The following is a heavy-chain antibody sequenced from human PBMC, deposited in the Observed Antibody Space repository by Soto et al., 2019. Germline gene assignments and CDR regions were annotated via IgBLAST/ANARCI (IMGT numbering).Heavy chain of an antibody. CDR1: GFTFSSYW. CDR2: INSDGSST. J-gene: IGHJ4*02. V-gene: IGHV3-74*01. CDR3: ARVLKSVLGVVITPYYFDY. Sequence: GGSLRLSCAASGFTFSSYWMHWVRQAPGKGLVWVSRINSDGSSTSYAGSVKGRFTISRDNAKNTLYLQMNSLRAEDTAVYYWARVLKSVLGVVITPYYFDYWGLGTLVTVSS. D-gene: IGHD3-3*01.